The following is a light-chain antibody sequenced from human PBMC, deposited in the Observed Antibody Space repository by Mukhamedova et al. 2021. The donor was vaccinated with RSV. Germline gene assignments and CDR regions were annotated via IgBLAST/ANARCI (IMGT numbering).Light chain of an antibody. V-gene: IGKV3-20*01. CDR1: SSN. CDR3: QQYGSSPGT. Sequence: SSNLAWYQQKPGQAPRLLIYGASTRATGIPARFSGSGSGTEFTLTINRLEPEDFAVYYCQQYGSSPGTFGQGTKLEIK. J-gene: IGKJ2*02. CDR2: GAS.